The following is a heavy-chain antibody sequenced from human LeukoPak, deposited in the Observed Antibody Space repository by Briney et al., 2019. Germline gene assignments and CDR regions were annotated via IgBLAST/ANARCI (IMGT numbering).Heavy chain of an antibody. CDR2: ISAYNGNT. CDR1: GYTFSSYG. D-gene: IGHD3-10*01. Sequence: ASVKVSCKASGYTFSSYGISWVRRAPGQRVGGWGGISAYNGNTNSAQTLQGRVTMTTATSTSTAYMELRSLRSDDTAVYYCARGPRLLWFGEREKFFDYWGQGTLVTVAS. CDR3: ARGPRLLWFGEREKFFDY. J-gene: IGHJ4*02. V-gene: IGHV1-18*01.